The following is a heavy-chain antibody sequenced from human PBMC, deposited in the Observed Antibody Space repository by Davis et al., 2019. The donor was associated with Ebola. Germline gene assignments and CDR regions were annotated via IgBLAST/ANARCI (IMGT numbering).Heavy chain of an antibody. CDR1: GFTFSSYS. CDR3: ASSVYGWFDP. CDR2: ISSSSIYI. J-gene: IGHJ5*02. D-gene: IGHD5/OR15-5a*01. Sequence: PGGSLRPSFPPSGFTFSSYSMNWVRQAPGKGLDWVSSISSSSIYIYYADSLKGRFTISRDNAKNSLYLQMNSLRAEDTAVYYCASSVYGWFDPWGQGTLVTVSS. V-gene: IGHV3-21*01.